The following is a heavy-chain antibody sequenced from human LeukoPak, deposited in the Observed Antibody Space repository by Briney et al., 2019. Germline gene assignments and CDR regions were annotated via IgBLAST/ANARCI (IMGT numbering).Heavy chain of an antibody. CDR3: AKDHNPFRGLTY. CDR1: GFTFSSYG. D-gene: IGHD3-10*01. CDR2: IRYDGSSK. J-gene: IGHJ4*02. V-gene: IGHV3-30*02. Sequence: TGGSLRLSCAASGFTFSSYGMHWVRQAPGKGLEWVAFIRYDGSSKYYADSVKGRFTISRDNSKNTLYLQMNSLRAEDTAVYYCAKDHNPFRGLTYWGQGTLVTVSS.